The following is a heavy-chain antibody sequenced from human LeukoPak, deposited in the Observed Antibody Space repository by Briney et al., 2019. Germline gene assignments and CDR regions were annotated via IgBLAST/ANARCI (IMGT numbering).Heavy chain of an antibody. J-gene: IGHJ4*02. CDR2: ISYDGSNT. CDR1: GFTFNRDD. D-gene: IGHD3-10*01. V-gene: IGHV3-30*18. CDR3: AKDSSGSHFDY. Sequence: GGSLRLSCAASGFTFNRDDMHWVRQAPGKGLEWVAVISYDGSNTYYADSVKGRFTISRDTSKNTLYLQMNSLRAEDTAVYYCAKDSSGSHFDYWGQGTLVTVSS.